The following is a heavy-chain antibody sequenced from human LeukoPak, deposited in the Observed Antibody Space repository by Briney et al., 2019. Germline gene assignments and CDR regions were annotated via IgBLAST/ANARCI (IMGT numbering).Heavy chain of an antibody. CDR2: ISSSSSSYI. CDR3: VRGRGSYGWFDP. CDR1: GFTFSSYS. J-gene: IGHJ5*02. Sequence: PGGSLRLSCAASGFTFSSYSMNWVRQAPGKGLEWVSSISSSSSSYIYYADSVKGRFTISRDDAVNSLYLQMNSLRAEDTAVYYCVRGRGSYGWFDPWGQGTLVTVSS. V-gene: IGHV3-21*01. D-gene: IGHD3-10*01.